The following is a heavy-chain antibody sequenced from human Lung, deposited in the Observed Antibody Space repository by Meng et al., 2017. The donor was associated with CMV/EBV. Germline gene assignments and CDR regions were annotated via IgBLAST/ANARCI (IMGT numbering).Heavy chain of an antibody. CDR3: AREDYGDYGLDY. V-gene: IGHV3-21*01. J-gene: IGHJ4*02. CDR1: GFTFSSYS. CDR2: ISSSSSYI. D-gene: IGHD4-17*01. Sequence: GGSXRLXCAASGFTFSSYSMNWVRQAPGKGLEWVSSISSSSSYIYYADSVKGRFTISRDNAKNSLYLQMNSLRAEDTAVYYCAREDYGDYGLDYWGQRTLVTVSS.